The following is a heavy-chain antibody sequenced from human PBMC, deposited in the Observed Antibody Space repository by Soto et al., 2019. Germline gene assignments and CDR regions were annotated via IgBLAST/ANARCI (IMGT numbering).Heavy chain of an antibody. CDR3: TKRRSARPGFDAFDL. CDR1: GFTFSMYW. J-gene: IGHJ3*01. Sequence: PGGSLRLSCAASGFTFSMYWMHWVRQVPGKGPEWVAGISGNSGSSGYADSVRGRFTVSRDNAKNSLFLQMSSLSPEDTALYYCTKRRSARPGFDAFDLWGQGTMVTVSS. D-gene: IGHD3-10*01. CDR2: ISGNSGSS. V-gene: IGHV3-9*01.